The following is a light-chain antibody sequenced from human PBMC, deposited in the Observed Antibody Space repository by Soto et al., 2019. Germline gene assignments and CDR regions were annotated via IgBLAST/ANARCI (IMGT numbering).Light chain of an antibody. CDR1: SGSVSTNYY. CDR2: STN. V-gene: IGLV8-61*01. Sequence: QTVVTQEPSFSVSPGGTVTLTCGLSSGSVSTNYYPSWYQQTPGQAPRTLIYSTNTRSSGVPDRISGSILGNKAALTITGAQADDDADYFCALYMGGGIGVFGGGTKLTVL. J-gene: IGLJ3*02. CDR3: ALYMGGGIGV.